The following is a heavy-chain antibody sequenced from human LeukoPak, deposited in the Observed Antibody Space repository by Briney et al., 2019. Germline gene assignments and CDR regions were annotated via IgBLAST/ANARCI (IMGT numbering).Heavy chain of an antibody. CDR3: AKDYYDRSGILSY. Sequence: PGGSLRLSCAASGFIFSSYWMSWVRQAPGKGLEWVANIKQDGSEKYYVDSVKGQFTISRDNAKNSLYLQMNSLRAEDTAVYYCAKDYYDRSGILSYWGQGTLVTVSS. CDR2: IKQDGSEK. V-gene: IGHV3-7*03. CDR1: GFIFSSYW. D-gene: IGHD3-22*01. J-gene: IGHJ4*02.